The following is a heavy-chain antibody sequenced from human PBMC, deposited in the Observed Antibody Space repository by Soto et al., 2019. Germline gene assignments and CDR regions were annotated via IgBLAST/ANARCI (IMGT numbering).Heavy chain of an antibody. CDR2: MNPNSGNT. J-gene: IGHJ6*02. Sequence: GASVKVSCKASGYTFTSYDINWVRQATGQGLEWMGWMNPNSGNTGYAQKFQGRVTMTRNTSISTAYMELSSLRSEDTAVYYCARESTVVLMVYAIRGYYGMDVWGQGTTVTV. V-gene: IGHV1-8*01. CDR1: GYTFTSYD. D-gene: IGHD2-8*01. CDR3: ARESTVVLMVYAIRGYYGMDV.